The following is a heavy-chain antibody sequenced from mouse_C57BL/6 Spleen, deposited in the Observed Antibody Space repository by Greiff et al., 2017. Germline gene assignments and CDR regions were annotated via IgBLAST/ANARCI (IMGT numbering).Heavy chain of an antibody. Sequence: LEESGAELARPGASVKLSCKASGYTFTSYGISWVKQRTGQGLEWIGEIYPRSGNTYYNEKFKGKATLTADKSSSTAYMELRSLTSEDSAVYFCASPYEGFAYWGQGTLVTVSA. D-gene: IGHD2-10*02. J-gene: IGHJ3*01. CDR3: ASPYEGFAY. CDR1: GYTFTSYG. CDR2: IYPRSGNT. V-gene: IGHV1-81*01.